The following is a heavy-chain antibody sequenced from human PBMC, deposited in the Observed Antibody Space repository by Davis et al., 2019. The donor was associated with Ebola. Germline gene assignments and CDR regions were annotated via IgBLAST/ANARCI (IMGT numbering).Heavy chain of an antibody. CDR1: GFTFSSYS. J-gene: IGHJ6*02. V-gene: IGHV3-21*01. CDR2: TYSDGRT. CDR3: ARDDVAGSYYYYGMDV. Sequence: GESLKISCAASGFTFSSYSMNWVRQAPGKGLEWVSVTYSDGRTSYADSVKGRFTISRDNAKNSLYLQMNSLRAEDTAVYYCARDDVAGSYYYYGMDVWGQGTTVTVSS. D-gene: IGHD6-19*01.